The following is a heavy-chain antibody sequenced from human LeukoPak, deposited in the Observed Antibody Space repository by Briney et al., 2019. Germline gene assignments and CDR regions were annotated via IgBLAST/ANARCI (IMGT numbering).Heavy chain of an antibody. V-gene: IGHV4-38-2*02. D-gene: IGHD3-22*01. Sequence: SETLSLTCTVSGYSISSGYYWGWIRQPPGKGLEWIGSIYHSGSTYYNPSLKSRVTILVDTSKNQFSLKLSSVTAADTAVYFCARGPYSYDSSGAFDIWGQGTMVTVSS. J-gene: IGHJ3*02. CDR3: ARGPYSYDSSGAFDI. CDR1: GYSISSGYY. CDR2: IYHSGST.